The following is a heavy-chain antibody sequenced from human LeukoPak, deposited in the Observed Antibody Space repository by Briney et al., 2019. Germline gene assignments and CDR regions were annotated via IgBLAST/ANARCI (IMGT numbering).Heavy chain of an antibody. CDR3: ARDLWLNWFDP. CDR1: RFTFSSNN. CDR2: INFRSSYI. J-gene: IGHJ5*02. V-gene: IGHV3-21*01. Sequence: GGSLRLSCVASRFTFSSNNLNCVCQAPGKGLEWVSSINFRSSYIYYADSVKGRFTISRDNAKKSLYLQMNSLRAEDTAVYYCARDLWLNWFDPWGQGTLVTVSS. D-gene: IGHD2-21*01.